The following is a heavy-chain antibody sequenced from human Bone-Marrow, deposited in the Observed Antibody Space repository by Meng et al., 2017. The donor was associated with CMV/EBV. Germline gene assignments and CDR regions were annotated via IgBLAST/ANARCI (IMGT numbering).Heavy chain of an antibody. Sequence: ASVKVSCKASGYTFTGYYMHWVRQAPGQGLEWMGWINPNSGGTNYAQKFQGRVTMTRDTSISTAYMELSRLRSDDTAVYYCARGGGTTGTTPYYYYYYGMDVWGQGTTVTVSS. CDR3: ARGGGTTGTTPYYYYYYGMDV. J-gene: IGHJ6*02. CDR1: GYTFTGYY. D-gene: IGHD1-1*01. CDR2: INPNSGGT. V-gene: IGHV1-2*02.